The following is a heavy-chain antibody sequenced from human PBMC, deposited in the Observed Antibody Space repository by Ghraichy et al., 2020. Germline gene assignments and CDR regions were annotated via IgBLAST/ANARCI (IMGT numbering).Heavy chain of an antibody. CDR2: FDPEDGET. CDR1: GYTLTELS. J-gene: IGHJ4*02. D-gene: IGHD1-1*01. CDR3: ATGLVQLERRDY. V-gene: IGHV1-24*01. Sequence: SVKVSCKVSGYTLTELSMHWVRQAPGKGLEWMGGFDPEDGETIYAQKFQGRVTMTEDTSTDTAYMELSSLRSEDTAVYYCATGLVQLERRDYWGQGTLVTVSS.